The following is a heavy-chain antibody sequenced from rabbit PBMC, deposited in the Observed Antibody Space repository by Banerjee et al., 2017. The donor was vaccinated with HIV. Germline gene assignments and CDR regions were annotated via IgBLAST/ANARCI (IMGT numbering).Heavy chain of an antibody. CDR3: ARDLAGVIGWNFHL. CDR2: INTGSGNT. D-gene: IGHD4-1*01. Sequence: QSLEESGGDLVKPGASLTLTCTASGFDFSTNTMCWVRQAPGKGLEWIGCINTGSGNTVYATWAKGRFTISRTSSTTVALQMTSLTAADTASYFCARDLAGVIGWNFHLWGPGTLVTVS. CDR1: GFDFSTNT. V-gene: IGHV1S40*01. J-gene: IGHJ4*01.